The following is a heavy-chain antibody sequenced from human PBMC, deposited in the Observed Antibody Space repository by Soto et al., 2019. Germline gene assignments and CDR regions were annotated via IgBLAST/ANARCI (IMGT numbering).Heavy chain of an antibody. CDR1: GFTVSTNY. CDR3: AREMYGDYYFDY. J-gene: IGHJ4*02. V-gene: IGHV3-53*02. D-gene: IGHD4-17*01. Sequence: EVLLVETGGGLIQPGGSLRLSCAASGFTVSTNYMSWVRQAPGKGLEWVSVIYSGGSTYYEDSVKGRFTISRDNSKNTLYLQMNSLRAEDKAVYYCAREMYGDYYFDYWGQGTLVTASS. CDR2: IYSGGST.